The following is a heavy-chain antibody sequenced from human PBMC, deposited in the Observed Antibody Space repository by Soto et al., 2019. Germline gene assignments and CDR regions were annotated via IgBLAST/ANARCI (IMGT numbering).Heavy chain of an antibody. CDR1: GGTFSSYT. J-gene: IGHJ3*02. CDR3: ARRYSSSAFDI. V-gene: IGHV1-69*02. CDR2: IIPILGIA. D-gene: IGHD6-19*01. Sequence: ASVKVSCKASGGTFSSYTISWVRQAPGQGLEWMGRIIPILGIANYAQKFQGRVTITADKSTSTAYMELSSLRSEDTAVYYCARRYSSSAFDIWGQGTMVTVSS.